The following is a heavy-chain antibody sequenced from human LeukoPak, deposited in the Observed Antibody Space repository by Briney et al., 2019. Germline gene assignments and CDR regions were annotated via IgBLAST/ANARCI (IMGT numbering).Heavy chain of an antibody. CDR1: GFTVSSNY. J-gene: IGHJ4*02. CDR2: IYSAGST. D-gene: IGHD3-22*01. V-gene: IGHV3-53*01. CDR3: ARDANYYDSRGYYYIY. Sequence: GGSLRLSCAASGFTVSSNYMSWVRQAPGKGLEWVSAIYSAGSTYYGDSVKGRFTISRDNSKNTLYLQMNNLRAEDTAVYYCARDANYYDSRGYYYIYWGQGTLVTVFS.